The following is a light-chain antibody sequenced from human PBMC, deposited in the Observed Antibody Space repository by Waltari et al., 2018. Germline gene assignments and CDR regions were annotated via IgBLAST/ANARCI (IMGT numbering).Light chain of an antibody. CDR2: RNN. CDR3: AAWDDSLSGWV. Sequence: QSVLTQPPSASGTPGQRVTISCSGSSPNIGSNYVSWYQQLPGTAPKLPIYRNNQRPSGVPDRFSGSKSGTSASLAISGLRSEDEADYYCAAWDDSLSGWVFGGGTKLTVL. CDR1: SPNIGSNY. V-gene: IGLV1-47*01. J-gene: IGLJ3*02.